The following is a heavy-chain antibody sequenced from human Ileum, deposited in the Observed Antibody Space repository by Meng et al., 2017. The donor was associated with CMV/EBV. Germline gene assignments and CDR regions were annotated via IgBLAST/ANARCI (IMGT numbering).Heavy chain of an antibody. D-gene: IGHD3-22*01. Sequence: SETLSLTCAVYGGSFSGYYWSWIRQPPGKGLEWIGEINHSGSTNYNPSLKSRVTISVDTSKNQFSLKLSSVTVAETAVYYGARGVAPDSSGYYPFYWGQGTLVTVSS. CDR1: GGSFSGYY. CDR2: INHSGST. J-gene: IGHJ4*02. CDR3: ARGVAPDSSGYYPFY. V-gene: IGHV4-34*01.